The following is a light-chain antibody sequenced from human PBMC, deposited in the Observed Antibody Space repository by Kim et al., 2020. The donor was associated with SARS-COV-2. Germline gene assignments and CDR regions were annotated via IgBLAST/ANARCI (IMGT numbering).Light chain of an antibody. V-gene: IGKV3-15*01. CDR3: QQCSNWPRT. Sequence: EIVLTQSPATLSVSPGERATLSCRASQSVSSNLVWYQQKPGQAPRLLMYGASSRATGIPARFSGSGSGTEFTLTISSLQSEDFAVYYCQQCSNWPRTFGRGTKVDIK. J-gene: IGKJ4*02. CDR1: QSVSSN. CDR2: GAS.